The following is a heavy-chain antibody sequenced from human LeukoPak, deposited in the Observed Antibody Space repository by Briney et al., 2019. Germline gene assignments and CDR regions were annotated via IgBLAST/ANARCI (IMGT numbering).Heavy chain of an antibody. Sequence: GGSLRLSCAAFGFTFSSYSMNWVRQAPGKGLEWVSSISSSSSYIYYADSVKGRFTISRDNAKNSLYLQMNSLRAEDTAVYYCARANYGGNSNAPWGQGTLVTVSS. CDR2: ISSSSSYI. CDR1: GFTFSSYS. D-gene: IGHD4-23*01. CDR3: ARANYGGNSNAP. J-gene: IGHJ5*02. V-gene: IGHV3-21*01.